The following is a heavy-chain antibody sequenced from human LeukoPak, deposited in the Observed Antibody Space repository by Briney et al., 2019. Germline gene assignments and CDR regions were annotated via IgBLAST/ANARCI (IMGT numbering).Heavy chain of an antibody. Sequence: SETLSLTCTVSGYSISSGYYRGWIRPPPGKGLEWIGSIYHSGSTYYNPSLKSRVTISVDTSKNQFSLKLSSVTAADTAVYYCARDHGGRFPYNWFDPWGQGTLVTVSS. CDR3: ARDHGGRFPYNWFDP. CDR1: GYSISSGYY. CDR2: IYHSGST. D-gene: IGHD3-3*01. V-gene: IGHV4-38-2*02. J-gene: IGHJ5*02.